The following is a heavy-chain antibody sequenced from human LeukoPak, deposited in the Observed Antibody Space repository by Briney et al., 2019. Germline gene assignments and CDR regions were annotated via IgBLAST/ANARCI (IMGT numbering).Heavy chain of an antibody. CDR3: TRSPRDGYHDAFDI. V-gene: IGHV5-51*01. CDR2: IYPGDSEN. Sequence: PGASLQISCKGSGSCFTTYWIAWVRQLPGEGEERMGIIYPGDSENRYSTSLQGQVTITDKKTITTAYRERGSLKASDTAMYYCTRSPRDGYHDAFDIWGQGTMVTV. CDR1: GSCFTTYW. D-gene: IGHD5-24*01. J-gene: IGHJ3*02.